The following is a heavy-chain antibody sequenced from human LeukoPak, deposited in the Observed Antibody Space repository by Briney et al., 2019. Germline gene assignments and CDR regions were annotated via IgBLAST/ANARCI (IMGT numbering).Heavy chain of an antibody. Sequence: ASVKVSCKASGYTFTGCYMHWVRQAPGQGLEWMGWINPNSGGTNYAQKFQGGVTMTRDTSISTAYMELSRLRSDDTAVYYCARDHTVVGSVANWFDPWGQGTLVTVSS. CDR2: INPNSGGT. V-gene: IGHV1-2*02. D-gene: IGHD4-23*01. CDR1: GYTFTGCY. J-gene: IGHJ5*02. CDR3: ARDHTVVGSVANWFDP.